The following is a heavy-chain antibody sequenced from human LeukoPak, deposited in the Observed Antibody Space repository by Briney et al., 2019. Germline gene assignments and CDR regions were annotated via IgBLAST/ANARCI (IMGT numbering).Heavy chain of an antibody. V-gene: IGHV3-74*01. CDR2: INSDGSST. D-gene: IGHD5-12*01. CDR1: GFTFSSYW. CDR3: AREESDGGYVFNYFDY. Sequence: PGGSLRLSCAASGFTFSSYWMHWVRQAPGKGLVWVSRINSDGSSTSYADSVKGRFTISRDNAKNTLYLQMNRLRAEDTAVYYCAREESDGGYVFNYFDYWGQGTLVTVSS. J-gene: IGHJ4*02.